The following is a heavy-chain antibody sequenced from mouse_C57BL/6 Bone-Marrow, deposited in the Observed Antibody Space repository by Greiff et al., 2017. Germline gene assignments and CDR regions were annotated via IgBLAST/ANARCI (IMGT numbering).Heavy chain of an antibody. D-gene: IGHD6-1*01. CDR3: ASPLTTNYAMDY. Sequence: VKLQESGPGLVQPSQSLSITCTVSGFSLTSYGVHWVRQSPGKGLEWLGVIWSGGSTDYNAAFIYRLSISKDNSKSQVFFKMNSLQADDTAIYYCASPLTTNYAMDYWGQGTSVTVSS. J-gene: IGHJ4*01. CDR2: IWSGGST. CDR1: GFSLTSYG. V-gene: IGHV2-2*01.